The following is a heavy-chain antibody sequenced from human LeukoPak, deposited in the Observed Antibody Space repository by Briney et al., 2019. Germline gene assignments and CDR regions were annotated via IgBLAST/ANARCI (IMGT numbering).Heavy chain of an antibody. D-gene: IGHD2/OR15-2a*01. CDR1: GASISGYY. Sequence: SETLSLTCSVSGASISGYYWSWIRQPPGKGLEWFGHIYYSGRTTYNPSLKSRVTISVASSKNQFSLRLSSVTAADTAVYYCARCLSRCNNGFDIWGQGTMVTVSS. V-gene: IGHV4-59*01. CDR2: IYYSGRT. J-gene: IGHJ3*02. CDR3: ARCLSRCNNGFDI.